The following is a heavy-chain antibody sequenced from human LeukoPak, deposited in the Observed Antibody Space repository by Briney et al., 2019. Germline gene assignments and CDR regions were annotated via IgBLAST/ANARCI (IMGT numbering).Heavy chain of an antibody. J-gene: IGHJ6*02. V-gene: IGHV3-30*18. CDR1: GFTFSSYG. D-gene: IGHD3-10*01. CDR2: ISYDGSNK. Sequence: PGRSLRLSCAASGFTFSSYGMHWVRQAPGKGLEWVAVISYDGSNKYYADSVKGRFTISRDNSKNTLYLQMNSLRAEDTAVYYCAKEESSELLWFGELLFYPRCYYYYGMDVWGQGTTVTASS. CDR3: AKEESSELLWFGELLFYPRCYYYYGMDV.